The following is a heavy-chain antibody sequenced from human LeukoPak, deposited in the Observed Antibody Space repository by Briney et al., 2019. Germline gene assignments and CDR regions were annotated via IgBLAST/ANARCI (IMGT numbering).Heavy chain of an antibody. CDR2: ISSTGSNI. V-gene: IGHV3-48*03. CDR1: GFTFSTYE. J-gene: IGHJ4*02. D-gene: IGHD3-22*01. CDR3: AATYYYDGSGDY. Sequence: GGSLRLSCAASGFTFSTYEMNWVRQAPGKGLEWVSYISSTGSNIYYADSVKGRFTISRDNSKNSLYLLMNSLRTEDTAVYYCAATYYYDGSGDYWGQGTLVTVSS.